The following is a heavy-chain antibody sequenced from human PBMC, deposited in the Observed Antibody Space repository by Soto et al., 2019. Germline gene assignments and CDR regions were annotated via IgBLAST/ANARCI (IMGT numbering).Heavy chain of an antibody. CDR1: GYSFTSYW. J-gene: IGHJ3*02. D-gene: IGHD3-22*01. CDR3: ASVSPRDSSGYPPDAFDI. CDR2: IYPGDSDT. Sequence: HGESLKISCKGSGYSFTSYWIGWVRQMPGKGLEWMGIIYPGDSDTRYSPSFQGQVTISADKSISTAYLQWSSLKASDTAMYYCASVSPRDSSGYPPDAFDIWGQGTMVTVSS. V-gene: IGHV5-51*01.